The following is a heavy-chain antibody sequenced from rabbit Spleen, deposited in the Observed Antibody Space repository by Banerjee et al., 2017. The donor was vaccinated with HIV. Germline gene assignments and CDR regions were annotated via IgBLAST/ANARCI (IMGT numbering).Heavy chain of an antibody. D-gene: IGHD1-1*01. J-gene: IGHJ4*01. CDR1: GSVFSRTG. V-gene: IGHV1S47*01. CDR3: LRGASENGYYTL. CDR2: IDILFGTT. Sequence: QAQLEESGGGLEHPGGSLILSCKSSGSVFSRTGVSWVRQAPGKGLEWIGYIDILFGTTSYADKVKGRFTITSPNTKNTLYLKLNSLAAADTATYFCLRGASENGYYTLWGPGTLVTVS.